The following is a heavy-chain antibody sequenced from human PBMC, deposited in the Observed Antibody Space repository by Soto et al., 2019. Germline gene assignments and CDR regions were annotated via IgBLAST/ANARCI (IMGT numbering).Heavy chain of an antibody. CDR1: GYTFTSYG. CDR3: AADIYSNSPRGDYDYYYMDV. CDR2: ISAYNGNT. V-gene: IGHV1-18*01. D-gene: IGHD4-4*01. J-gene: IGHJ6*03. Sequence: ASVKVSCKASGYTFTSYGISWVRQAPGQGLEWMGWISAYNGNTNYAQKLQGRVTMTTDTSTSTAYMELSSLRSEDTAVYYCAADIYSNSPRGDYDYYYMDVWGKGTTVTLSS.